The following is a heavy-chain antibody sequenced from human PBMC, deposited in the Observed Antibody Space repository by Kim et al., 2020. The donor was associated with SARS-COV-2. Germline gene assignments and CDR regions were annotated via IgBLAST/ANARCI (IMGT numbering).Heavy chain of an antibody. CDR3: AREIRQMTTVTRYYYYYYYMDG. D-gene: IGHD4-4*01. V-gene: IGHV4-31*03. CDR1: GGSISSGGYY. J-gene: IGHJ6*03. Sequence: SETLSLTCTVSGGSISSGGYYWSWIRQHPGKGLEWIGYIYYSGSTYYNPSLKSRVTISVDTSKNQFSLKLSSVTAADTAVYYCAREIRQMTTVTRYYYYYYYMDGWGKGTTVTVSS. CDR2: IYYSGST.